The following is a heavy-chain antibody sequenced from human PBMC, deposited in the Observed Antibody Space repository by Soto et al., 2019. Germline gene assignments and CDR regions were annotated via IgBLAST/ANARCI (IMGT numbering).Heavy chain of an antibody. CDR3: ARDTMVRGVWYAFDI. CDR2: IYHSGST. V-gene: IGHV4-30-2*01. J-gene: IGHJ3*02. CDR1: GGSISSGGYS. Sequence: SETLSLTCAVSGGSISSGGYSWSWIRQPPGKGLEWIGYIYHSGSTYYNPSLKSRVTISVDRSKNQFSLKLSSVTAADTAVYYCARDTMVRGVWYAFDIWGQGTMVTV. D-gene: IGHD3-10*01.